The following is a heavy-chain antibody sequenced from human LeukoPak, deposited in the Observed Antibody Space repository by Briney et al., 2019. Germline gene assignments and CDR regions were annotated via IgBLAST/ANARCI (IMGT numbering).Heavy chain of an antibody. D-gene: IGHD3-22*01. V-gene: IGHV3-23*01. CDR1: GFTFSSYG. CDR3: TRAEEREDYYDSSGYSDY. Sequence: GGSLRLSCAASGFTFSSYGMGWVRQAPGKGLEWVSAISGSGGSTYYADSVKGRFTISRDNSKNTLYLQMNSLKTEDTAVYYCTRAEEREDYYDSSGYSDYWGQGTLVTVSS. J-gene: IGHJ4*02. CDR2: ISGSGGST.